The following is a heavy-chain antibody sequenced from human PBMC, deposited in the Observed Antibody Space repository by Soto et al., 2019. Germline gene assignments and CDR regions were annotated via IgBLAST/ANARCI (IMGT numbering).Heavy chain of an antibody. CDR2: ISYDGSNK. Sequence: QVQLVESGGGVVQPGRSLRLSCAASGFTFSSHGMHWVRQAPGKGLEWVAVISYDGSNKYYADSVKGRFTISRDNSKNTLYLQMNSLRAEDTAVYYCAPLHYGDYPGWGQGTLVTVSS. CDR3: APLHYGDYPG. CDR1: GFTFSSHG. J-gene: IGHJ4*02. V-gene: IGHV3-30*03. D-gene: IGHD4-17*01.